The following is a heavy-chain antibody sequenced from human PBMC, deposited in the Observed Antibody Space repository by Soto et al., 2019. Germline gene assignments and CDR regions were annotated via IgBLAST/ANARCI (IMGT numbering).Heavy chain of an antibody. Sequence: QITLKESGPTLVKPTQTLTVTCTFTGFSLSTSGVAVGWIRQPPGKALEWLALIYWDDNKRYSPSLKSRLTITKDTSKNQVVLTMTNMDPVDTGTYYCAHRRVLDWAFDYWGQGTLVTVSS. CDR3: AHRRVLDWAFDY. CDR1: GFSLSTSGVA. J-gene: IGHJ4*02. V-gene: IGHV2-5*02. D-gene: IGHD3-9*01. CDR2: IYWDDNK.